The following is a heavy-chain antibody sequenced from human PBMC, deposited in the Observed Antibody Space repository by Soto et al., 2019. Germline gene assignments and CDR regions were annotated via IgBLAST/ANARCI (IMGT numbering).Heavy chain of an antibody. J-gene: IGHJ3*02. Sequence: QVQLVQSGAEVKKPGASVKVSCKASGYTFTSYGISWVRQAPGQGLEWMGWISAYNGNTNYAQKLQGRVTMTTDTSTSTAYMELRSLRSDDTAVYYCARDRADIVLMVDTDAFDIWGQGTMVTVSS. CDR1: GYTFTSYG. D-gene: IGHD2-8*01. CDR2: ISAYNGNT. V-gene: IGHV1-18*01. CDR3: ARDRADIVLMVDTDAFDI.